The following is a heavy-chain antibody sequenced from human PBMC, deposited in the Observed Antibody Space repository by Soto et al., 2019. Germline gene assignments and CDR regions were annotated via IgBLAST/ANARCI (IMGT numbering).Heavy chain of an antibody. CDR2: IHSDGSST. D-gene: IGHD2-21*02. V-gene: IGHV3-74*01. Sequence: WGSLRLSCAASGFTFSYYLMHWVRQAPGQGLVWVSRIHSDGSSTTYADSVKGRFTISRDNAKNTLYLQMNSLRAEDTAVYYCARGDRGAFDLWGQGTMVTVSS. J-gene: IGHJ3*01. CDR3: ARGDRGAFDL. CDR1: GFTFSYYL.